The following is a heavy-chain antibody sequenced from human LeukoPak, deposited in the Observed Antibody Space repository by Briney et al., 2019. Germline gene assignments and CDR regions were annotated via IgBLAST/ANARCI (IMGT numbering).Heavy chain of an antibody. V-gene: IGHV3-48*03. D-gene: IGHD5-18*01. CDR2: ISSSGSTI. CDR3: ARSGSAMVTTFDY. J-gene: IGHJ4*02. CDR1: GFTFSSYE. Sequence: GGSPRLSCAASGFTFSSYEMNWVRQAPGKGLEWVSYISSSGSTIYYADSVKGRFTISRDNAKNSLYLQMNSLRAEDTAVYYCARSGSAMVTTFDYWGQGTLVTVSS.